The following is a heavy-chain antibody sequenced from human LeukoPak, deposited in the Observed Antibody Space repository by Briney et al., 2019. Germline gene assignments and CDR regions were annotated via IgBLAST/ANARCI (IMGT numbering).Heavy chain of an antibody. CDR3: AREGVDWEFDY. D-gene: IGHD5-12*01. V-gene: IGHV3-30-3*01. CDR1: GFTFSSYA. J-gene: IGHJ4*02. Sequence: PGKSLRLSCAASGFTFSSYAMHWVRQAPGRRPEWVAVMPYDGTNIFYSDSVKGRFTISRDNSKNTLFLQMNSLRAEDTAVYYCAREGVDWEFDYWGQGTLVTVSS. CDR2: MPYDGTNI.